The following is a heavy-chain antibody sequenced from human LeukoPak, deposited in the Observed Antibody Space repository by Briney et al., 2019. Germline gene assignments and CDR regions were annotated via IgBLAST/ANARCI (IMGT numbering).Heavy chain of an antibody. J-gene: IGHJ4*02. CDR2: IYYSGST. V-gene: IGHV4-59*01. D-gene: IGHD1-26*01. CDR1: GGSISSYY. Sequence: SETLSLTCTVSGGSISSYYWSWIRQPPGKGLEWIGYIYYSGSTNYNPSLKSRVTISVDTSKNQFSLKLSSVTAADTAVYYCARVRLTYSGSYYPDYWGRGTLVTVSS. CDR3: ARVRLTYSGSYYPDY.